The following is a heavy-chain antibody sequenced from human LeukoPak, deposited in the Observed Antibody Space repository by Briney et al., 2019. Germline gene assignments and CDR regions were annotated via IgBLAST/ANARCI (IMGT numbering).Heavy chain of an antibody. CDR3: AREKGLPYYYDSRRDAFDI. V-gene: IGHV3-21*01. D-gene: IGHD3-22*01. Sequence: KSGGSLRLSCAASGFTFSTYAMHWVRQAPGKGLEWVSSISSSSSYIYYADSVKGRFTISRDNAKNSLYLQMNSLRAEDTAVYYCAREKGLPYYYDSRRDAFDIWGQGTMVTVSS. CDR2: ISSSSSYI. J-gene: IGHJ3*02. CDR1: GFTFSTYA.